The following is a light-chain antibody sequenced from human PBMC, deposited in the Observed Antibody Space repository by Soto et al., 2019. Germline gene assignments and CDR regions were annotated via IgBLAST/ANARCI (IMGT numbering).Light chain of an antibody. CDR2: GAS. V-gene: IGKV3-20*01. CDR3: QQYGSSPIT. Sequence: VLPQSPGTLSLSPGERATLSCRASQSVSSSYLAWYQQKPGQAPRLLIYGASSRATGIPDRFSGSGSGTDFTLTISRLEPEDFAIYYCQQYGSSPITFCQRARLEVK. J-gene: IGKJ5*01. CDR1: QSVSSSY.